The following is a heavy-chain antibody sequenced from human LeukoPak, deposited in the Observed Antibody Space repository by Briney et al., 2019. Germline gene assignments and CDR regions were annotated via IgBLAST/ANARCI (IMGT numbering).Heavy chain of an antibody. V-gene: IGHV3-33*01. CDR2: IWYDGSQK. CDR1: GFTFSRHG. Sequence: GGSLRLSCAASGFTFSRHGMHWVRQAKGKGPEWVAVIWYDGSQKYYGDSVRGRFTISRDNSKNTLYLQMNSLRAEDTAVYYCARDSPTDWFFDLWGRGTLVTVSS. J-gene: IGHJ2*01. D-gene: IGHD4-17*01. CDR3: ARDSPTDWFFDL.